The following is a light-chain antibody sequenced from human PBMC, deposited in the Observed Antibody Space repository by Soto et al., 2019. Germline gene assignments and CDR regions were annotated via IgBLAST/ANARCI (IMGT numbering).Light chain of an antibody. J-gene: IGKJ1*01. V-gene: IGKV1-39*01. Sequence: DLQMTQSPSSLSASVGDRVTITCRASQSISTYANWFQQKLGKDPKLLIYAASSLQSGVPSRCSCIGCGTDVTVTIRSLRPEEFARCCCGQGWSAPWTFGQGTKVEIK. CDR1: QSISTY. CDR2: AAS. CDR3: GQGWSAPWT.